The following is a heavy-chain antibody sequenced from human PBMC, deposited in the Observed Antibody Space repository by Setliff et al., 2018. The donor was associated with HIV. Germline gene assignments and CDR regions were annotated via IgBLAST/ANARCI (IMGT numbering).Heavy chain of an antibody. D-gene: IGHD1-7*01. Sequence: GSLRLSCVASGSTLSTYRMNWVRQAPGKGLEWVSSITRDSSYKFDADSVKGRFTISRDNAQNSLYLQMNNLRVEDTAVYYCARDGTTLLAAMDVWGKGTTVTVSS. J-gene: IGHJ6*03. V-gene: IGHV3-21*01. CDR1: GSTLSTYR. CDR3: ARDGTTLLAAMDV. CDR2: ITRDSSYK.